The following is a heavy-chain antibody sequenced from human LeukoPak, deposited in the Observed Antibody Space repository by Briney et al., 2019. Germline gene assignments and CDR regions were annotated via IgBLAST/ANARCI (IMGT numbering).Heavy chain of an antibody. CDR3: ARIPIVVVPAAQGDNWFDP. CDR2: ISAYNGNT. V-gene: IGHV1-18*01. D-gene: IGHD2-2*01. CDR1: GYTFTSYG. Sequence: ASVKVSCKASGYTFTSYGISWVRQAPGQGFEWMGWISAYNGNTNYAQKLQGRVTMTTDTSTSTAYMELRSLRSDDTAVYYCARIPIVVVPAAQGDNWFDPWGQGTLVTVSS. J-gene: IGHJ5*02.